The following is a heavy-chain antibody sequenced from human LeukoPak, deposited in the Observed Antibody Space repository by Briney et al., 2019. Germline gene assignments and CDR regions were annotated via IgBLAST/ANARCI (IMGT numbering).Heavy chain of an antibody. D-gene: IGHD3-10*01. CDR2: IKSKGDGETT. V-gene: IGHV3-15*01. CDR3: TTDLGITMILGVIVY. J-gene: IGHJ4*02. Sequence: GGSLRLSCTAPGFTFTNAWMSWVRQAPGRGLEWVGRIKSKGDGETTDYAAPVKGRFTMSRDDSKATLYLQMNSLKAEDTAVYYCTTDLGITMILGVIVYWGQGALVTVSS. CDR1: GFTFTNAW.